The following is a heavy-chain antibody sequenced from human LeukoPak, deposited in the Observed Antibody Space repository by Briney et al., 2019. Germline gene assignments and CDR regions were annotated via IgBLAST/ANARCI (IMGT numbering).Heavy chain of an antibody. CDR3: ARVGQWELDRFHDY. Sequence: WASVKVSCKASGYTFTGYYMHWVRQAPGQGLEWMGWINPNSGGTNYAQKFQGRVTMTRDTSISTAYMELSRLRSDDTAVFYCARVGQWELDRFHDYWGQGTLVTVSS. V-gene: IGHV1-2*02. CDR2: INPNSGGT. CDR1: GYTFTGYY. D-gene: IGHD1-26*01. J-gene: IGHJ4*02.